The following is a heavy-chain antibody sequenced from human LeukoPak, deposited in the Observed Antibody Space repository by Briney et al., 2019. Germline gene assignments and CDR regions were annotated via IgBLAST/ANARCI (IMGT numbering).Heavy chain of an antibody. CDR1: GGSISSSSYY. Sequence: SETLSLTCTVSGGSISSSSYYWGWVRQPPGKGLEWIGRIYYSGSTYDNPSLESRVTISVDTSKNQFSVKLSSVTAADTAVYYCAIIDGSGSYYKSRYYYYGMDVWGQGTTVTVSS. V-gene: IGHV4-39*01. CDR3: AIIDGSGSYYKSRYYYYGMDV. D-gene: IGHD3-10*01. J-gene: IGHJ6*02. CDR2: IYYSGST.